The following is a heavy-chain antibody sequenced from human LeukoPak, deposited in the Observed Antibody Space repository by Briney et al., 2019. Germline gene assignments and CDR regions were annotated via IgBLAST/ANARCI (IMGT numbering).Heavy chain of an antibody. CDR2: IYYSEGT. D-gene: IGHD2/OR15-2a*01. CDR3: ARAFRARYFDL. V-gene: IGHV4-39*01. Sequence: SETLSLTCTVSGGSITTSSYYWGWIRQPPGKGLEWIGIIYYSEGTYYNPSLKGRVTISVDTSKNKFSLKLSSVTAADTAVYYCARAFRARYFDLWGRGTLVTVSS. J-gene: IGHJ2*01. CDR1: GGSITTSSYY.